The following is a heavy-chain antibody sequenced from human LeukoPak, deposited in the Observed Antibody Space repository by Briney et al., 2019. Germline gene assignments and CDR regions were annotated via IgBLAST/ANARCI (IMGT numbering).Heavy chain of an antibody. Sequence: AVPESFLSTGGTFINYPSSWVRQPPAQEVEGMGGIIPIYGTANYAQKFQDRLTINTDESTSKAYIALNNLRYEDRAVYYCQRVSVLRPHIAAAGNYYYYYIDVWGKGTTVSVS. CDR2: IIPIYGTA. CDR1: GGTFINYP. D-gene: IGHD6-13*01. J-gene: IGHJ6*03. V-gene: IGHV1-69*05. CDR3: QRVSVLRPHIAAAGNYYYYYIDV.